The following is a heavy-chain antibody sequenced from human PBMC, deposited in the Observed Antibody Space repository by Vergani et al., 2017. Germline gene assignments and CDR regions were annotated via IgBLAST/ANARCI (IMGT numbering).Heavy chain of an antibody. CDR3: AKDSHNWNFLGFGY. J-gene: IGHJ4*02. CDR1: GFTFSSHA. CDR2: ISGSGVST. Sequence: VQLVESGGGVVQPGRSLRLSCAASGFTFSSHAMSWVRQAPGKGLEWVSGISGSGVSTYYADSVKGRFTISRDNSKSTLYLHMNSLRAEDTAVYYCAKDSHNWNFLGFGYWGQGTLVTVSS. D-gene: IGHD1-1*01. V-gene: IGHV3-23*04.